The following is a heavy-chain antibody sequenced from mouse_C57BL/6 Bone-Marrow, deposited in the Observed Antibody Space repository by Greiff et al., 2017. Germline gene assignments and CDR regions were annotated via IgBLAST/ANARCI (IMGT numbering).Heavy chain of an antibody. D-gene: IGHD1-1*01. CDR3: ARKCGYGRSYGYFDV. CDR1: GFSLTSYA. CDR2: IWTGGGP. J-gene: IGHJ1*03. Sequence: QVQLKESGPGLVAPSQSLSITCPVSGFSLTSYAISWVRQPPGQGLEWLGVIWTGGGPHYTSALKSRLSISTDNSKSQVFLKMNMLQTEDTARYDCARKCGYGRSYGYFDVWGTGTTVTVAS. V-gene: IGHV2-9-1*01.